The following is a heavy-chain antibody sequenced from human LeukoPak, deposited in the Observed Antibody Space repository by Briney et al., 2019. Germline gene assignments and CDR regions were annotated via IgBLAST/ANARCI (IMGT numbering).Heavy chain of an antibody. V-gene: IGHV3-23*01. CDR1: GFTFNNYA. J-gene: IGHJ4*02. CDR2: ISGSGGST. D-gene: IGHD5-24*01. CDR3: AKEVEMASDY. Sequence: QPGGSLRLSCAASGFTFNNYALSWVRQAPGKGLEWVSTISGSGGSTYYADSVKGRFTISRDNSKNTLYLQMNSLRAEDTAVYYCAKEVEMASDYWGQGTLVTVSS.